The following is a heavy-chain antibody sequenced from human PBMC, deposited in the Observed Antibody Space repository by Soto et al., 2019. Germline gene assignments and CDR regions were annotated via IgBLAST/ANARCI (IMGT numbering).Heavy chain of an antibody. CDR3: AKAGQVENYDFWSGYYRPFEY. D-gene: IGHD3-3*01. Sequence: ASLKVSCKASGYTFTGYDMHWFRQAPGQGLEGIGIINPGGGSTNYAQKLQGRVAMTRYTSTSTVYMELNSLGSEDRAVYYCAKAGQVENYDFWSGYYRPFEYWGQGTLVTVSS. CDR1: GYTFTGYD. CDR2: INPGGGST. V-gene: IGHV1-46*01. J-gene: IGHJ4*02.